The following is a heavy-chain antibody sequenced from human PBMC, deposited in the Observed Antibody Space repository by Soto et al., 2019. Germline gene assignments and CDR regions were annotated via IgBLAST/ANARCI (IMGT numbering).Heavy chain of an antibody. D-gene: IGHD3-3*01. CDR1: GGTFSSYA. CDR2: IIPIFGTA. CDR3: ASGARFLEWLPTYYYYKDV. J-gene: IGHJ6*03. V-gene: IGHV1-69*13. Sequence: ASVKVSCKASGGTFSSYAISWVRQAPGQGLEWMGGIIPIFGTANYAQKFQGRVTITADESTSTAYMELSSLRSEDTAVYYCASGARFLEWLPTYYYYKDVWGKGTTVTVSS.